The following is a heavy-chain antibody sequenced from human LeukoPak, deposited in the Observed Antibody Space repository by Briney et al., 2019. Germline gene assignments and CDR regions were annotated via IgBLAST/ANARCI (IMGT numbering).Heavy chain of an antibody. V-gene: IGHV1-8*01. D-gene: IGHD2-2*01. Sequence: ASVNVSCKASVYTFTSYDINWVRQATGQGLEWMGWMNPNSGNTGYAQKFQGRVTMTRNTSISTAYMELSSLRSEDTAVYYCARAVPAAIRKVTNWFDPWGQGTLVTVSS. CDR3: ARAVPAAIRKVTNWFDP. CDR1: VYTFTSYD. J-gene: IGHJ5*02. CDR2: MNPNSGNT.